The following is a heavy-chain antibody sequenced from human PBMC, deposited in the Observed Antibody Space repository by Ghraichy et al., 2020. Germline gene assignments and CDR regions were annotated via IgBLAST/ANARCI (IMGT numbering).Heavy chain of an antibody. V-gene: IGHV3-7*01. J-gene: IGHJ4*02. CDR2: INEDGSET. CDR1: GFTFSSYW. D-gene: IGHD1-1*01. Sequence: GESLNISCAASGFTFSSYWMSWVRQAPGKGLEWVANINEDGSETYYVVSVNGRFTISRDNAKNSLYLQMNSLRVEDTAVYYCASSLKTATPWSKFDCWGQGTLVTVSS. CDR3: ASSLKTATPWSKFDC.